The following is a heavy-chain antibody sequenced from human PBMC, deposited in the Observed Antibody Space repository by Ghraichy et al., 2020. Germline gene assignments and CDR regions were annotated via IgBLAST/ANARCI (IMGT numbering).Heavy chain of an antibody. Sequence: ASVKVSCKASGYTFTSYDINWVRQATGQGLEWMGWMNPNSGNTGYAQKFQGRVTMTRNTSISTAYMELSSLRSEDTAVYYCARGLRGPPQRYSYGRISGYYYGMDVWGQGTTVTVSS. CDR3: ARGLRGPPQRYSYGRISGYYYGMDV. CDR2: MNPNSGNT. CDR1: GYTFTSYD. D-gene: IGHD5-18*01. J-gene: IGHJ6*02. V-gene: IGHV1-8*01.